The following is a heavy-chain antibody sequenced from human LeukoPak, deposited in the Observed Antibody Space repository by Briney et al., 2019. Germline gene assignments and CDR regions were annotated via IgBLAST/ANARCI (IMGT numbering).Heavy chain of an antibody. Sequence: GGSLRLSCAASGFTFSTYSMNWVRQAPGKGLEWVSSISSSSSYIYYADSVKGRFTISRDNAKNSLYLQMNSLRAEDTAVYYCARIRAKGIAAAGDYWGQGTLVTVSS. CDR3: ARIRAKGIAAAGDY. CDR2: ISSSSSYI. D-gene: IGHD6-13*01. CDR1: GFTFSTYS. V-gene: IGHV3-21*01. J-gene: IGHJ4*02.